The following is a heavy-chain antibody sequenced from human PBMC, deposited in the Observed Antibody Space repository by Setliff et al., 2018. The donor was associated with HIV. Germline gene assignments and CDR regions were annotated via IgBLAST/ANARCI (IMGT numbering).Heavy chain of an antibody. CDR1: GGSVGSRDYY. Sequence: PSETLSLTCAVSGGSVGSRDYYWGWIRQPPGKGLEWIGSIYYSGNTYYNPSLKSRVTISVDTSKNQFSLKLSSVTAADTAVYYCASARFLEWLSSYYFDYWGQGTLVTVSS. D-gene: IGHD3-3*01. CDR2: IYYSGNT. J-gene: IGHJ4*02. CDR3: ASARFLEWLSSYYFDY. V-gene: IGHV4-39*07.